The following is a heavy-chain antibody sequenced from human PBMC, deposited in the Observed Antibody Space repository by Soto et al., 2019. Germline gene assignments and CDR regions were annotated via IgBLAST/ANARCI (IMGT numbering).Heavy chain of an antibody. J-gene: IGHJ4*02. CDR3: ARGSSRWDY. CDR2: INPSGGST. Sequence: GASVKVSCKASGYTFTTYYMYWVRQAPGQGLEWMGIINPSGGSTSFAQKFQGRVTMTRDTSTSTVYMELISLTAADTAMYYCARGSSRWDYWGQGTLVTVSS. D-gene: IGHD6-13*01. CDR1: GYTFTTYY. V-gene: IGHV1-46*01.